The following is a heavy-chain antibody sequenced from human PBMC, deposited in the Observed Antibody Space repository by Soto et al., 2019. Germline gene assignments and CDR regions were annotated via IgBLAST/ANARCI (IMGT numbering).Heavy chain of an antibody. CDR2: ISYSGDRQ. Sequence: PGGSLRLSCVASGFTFADYAMHWVRRIPGKGLEWVAVISYSGDRQYYAESVKGRFTISRDNSKKTLYLQMFSLTSEDSAVFYCAGARGAMITDRYNWFGSCGRGSQCAVAS. D-gene: IGHD3-16*01. CDR1: GFTFADYA. CDR3: AGARGAMITDRYNWFGS. J-gene: IGHJ5*01. V-gene: IGHV3-30*01.